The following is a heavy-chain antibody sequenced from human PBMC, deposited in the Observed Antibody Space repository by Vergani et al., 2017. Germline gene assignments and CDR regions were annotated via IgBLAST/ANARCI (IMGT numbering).Heavy chain of an antibody. CDR2: ISGSGVST. V-gene: IGHV3-23*01. CDR3: AKDHSRLSYYFEY. Sequence: QLLESGGGLVQPGGSLRLSCAASGFTFSSYAMTWVRQAPGKGLKWVSGISGSGVSTYYADSGKGRFTISRDNSKNTLYLQMNSLRAEDTAVYYCAKDHSRLSYYFEYWGQGTLVTVSS. J-gene: IGHJ4*02. CDR1: GFTFSSYA. D-gene: IGHD2/OR15-2a*01.